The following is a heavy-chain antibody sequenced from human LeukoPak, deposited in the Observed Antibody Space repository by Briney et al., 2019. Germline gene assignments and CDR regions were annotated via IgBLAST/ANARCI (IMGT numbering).Heavy chain of an antibody. CDR1: GFTFSSYS. CDR2: ISSSSSYI. CDR3: ARGPTMVRGVIRFYYYMDA. V-gene: IGHV3-21*01. D-gene: IGHD3-10*01. Sequence: GGSLRLSCAASGFTFSSYSMNWVRQAPGKGLEWVSSISSSSSYIYYADSVKGRFTISRDNAKNSLYLQMNSLRAEDTAMYYCARGPTMVRGVIRFYYYMDAWGKGTTVTVSS. J-gene: IGHJ6*03.